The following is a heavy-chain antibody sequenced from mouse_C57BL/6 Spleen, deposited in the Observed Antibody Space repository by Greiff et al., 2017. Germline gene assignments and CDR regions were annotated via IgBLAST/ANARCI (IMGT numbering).Heavy chain of an antibody. Sequence: VQLVESGPELVKPGASVKISCKASGYAFSSSWMNWVKQRPGKGLEWIGRIYPGDGDTNYNGKFKGKATLTADKSSSTAYMQLSSLTSEDSAVYFCARGSSYGNWYFDVWGTGTTVTVSS. D-gene: IGHD1-1*01. CDR3: ARGSSYGNWYFDV. J-gene: IGHJ1*03. V-gene: IGHV1-82*01. CDR2: IYPGDGDT. CDR1: GYAFSSSW.